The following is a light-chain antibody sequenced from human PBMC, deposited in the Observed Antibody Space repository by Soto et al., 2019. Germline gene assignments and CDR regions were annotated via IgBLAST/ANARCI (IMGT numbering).Light chain of an antibody. V-gene: IGKV1-5*01. CDR2: DAS. CDR1: QSISSW. J-gene: IGKJ1*01. CDR3: QRYNTYSKK. Sequence: DIQMTQSPSTLSASVGDRVTTTCRASQSISSWLAWYQQKPGKAPKLLIYDASSLESGVPSRFSGSGSGTEFTLTISSLQPDDFATYYCQRYNTYSKKFGQGTKVDIK.